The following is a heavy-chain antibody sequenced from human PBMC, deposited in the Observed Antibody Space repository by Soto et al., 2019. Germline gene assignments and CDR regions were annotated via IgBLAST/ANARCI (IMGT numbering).Heavy chain of an antibody. CDR1: GYTFTSYG. J-gene: IGHJ5*02. CDR2: ISAYNGNT. D-gene: IGHD3-10*01. V-gene: IGHV1-18*01. Sequence: VASVKVSCKASGYTFTSYGISWVRQAPGQGLEWMGWISAYNGNTNYAQKLQGRVTMTTDTSTSTAYIELRSLRSDDTAVYYCARDSFAHPSMVRGVTGSWFDPWGQGTLVTVSS. CDR3: ARDSFAHPSMVRGVTGSWFDP.